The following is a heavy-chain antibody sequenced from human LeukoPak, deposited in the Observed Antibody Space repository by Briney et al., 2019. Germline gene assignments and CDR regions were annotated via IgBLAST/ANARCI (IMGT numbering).Heavy chain of an antibody. D-gene: IGHD5-24*01. J-gene: IGHJ4*02. V-gene: IGHV4-34*01. CDR1: GGSLSGYY. CDR2: INHSGST. Sequence: SETLSLTCAVYGGSLSGYYWSWIRQPPGKGLEWIGEINHSGSTNYNPSLKSRVTISVDTSKNQFSLKLSSVTAADTAVYYCARGNRDGYNIGDFDYWGQGTLVTVPS. CDR3: ARGNRDGYNIGDFDY.